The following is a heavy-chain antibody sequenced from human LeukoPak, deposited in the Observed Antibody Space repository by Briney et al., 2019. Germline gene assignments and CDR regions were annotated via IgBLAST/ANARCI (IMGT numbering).Heavy chain of an antibody. Sequence: PGRSLRLSCAASGFNFSGYGMHWVRQAPGKGLEWVTGIAYDGSRKHYADSVKGRFTISRDYSRNTMDLQMNSLRVEDTAVYHCTRYDSSRFDPWGQGTLVIVSA. CDR2: IAYDGSRK. CDR1: GFNFSGYG. D-gene: IGHD3-3*01. J-gene: IGHJ5*02. V-gene: IGHV3-30*03. CDR3: TRYDSSRFDP.